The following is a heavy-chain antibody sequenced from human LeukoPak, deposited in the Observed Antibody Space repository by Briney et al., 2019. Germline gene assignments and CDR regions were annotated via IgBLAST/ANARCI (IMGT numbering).Heavy chain of an antibody. CDR2: ISAYNGNT. CDR1: GYTFTSYG. V-gene: IGHV1-18*01. J-gene: IGHJ4*02. D-gene: IGHD5-12*01. Sequence: ASVKVSCTASGYTFTSYGISWVRLAPGQGLEWMGWISAYNGNTNYAQKLQGRVTMTTDTSTSTAYMELRSLRSDDTAVYYCARTSSTLWLRTPGGDYWGQGTLVTVSS. CDR3: ARTSSTLWLRTPGGDY.